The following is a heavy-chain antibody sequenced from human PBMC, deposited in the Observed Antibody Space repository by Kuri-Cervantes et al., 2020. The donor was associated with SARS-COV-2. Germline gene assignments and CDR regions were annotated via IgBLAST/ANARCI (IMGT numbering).Heavy chain of an antibody. V-gene: IGHV1-69*13. J-gene: IGHJ6*03. D-gene: IGHD3-3*01. Sequence: SVKVSCKASRDTFTTFGFSWVRQAPGQGLEWMGGIIPFFGTANYAQKFQGRVTITADESTSTAYMELSSLSSEDTAVYYCARGRYVGSGSSYYYYYYMDVWGKGTTVTVSS. CDR2: IIPFFGTA. CDR3: ARGRYVGSGSSYYYYYYMDV. CDR1: RDTFTTFG.